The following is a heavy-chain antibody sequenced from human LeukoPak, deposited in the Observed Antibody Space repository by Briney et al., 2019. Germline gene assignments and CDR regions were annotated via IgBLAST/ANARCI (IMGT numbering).Heavy chain of an antibody. Sequence: GASVKVSCKASGYTFTGYYMHWVRQAPGQGLEWMGRINPNSGGTNYAQKFQGRVTMTRDTSISTAYMELSRLRSDDTAVCYCAINPTTGTTTPFDHWGQGTMVTVSS. CDR3: AINPTTGTTTPFDH. D-gene: IGHD1-1*01. CDR2: INPNSGGT. V-gene: IGHV1-2*06. J-gene: IGHJ4*02. CDR1: GYTFTGYY.